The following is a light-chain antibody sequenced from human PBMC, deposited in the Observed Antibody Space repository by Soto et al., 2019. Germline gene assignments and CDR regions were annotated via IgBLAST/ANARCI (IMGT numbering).Light chain of an antibody. Sequence: QSALTQPASVSGSPGQSITISCTGTSSDVGAYNSVSWYQQHPGKAPKLMICEVSNRPSGVSNRFSGSKSGNTASLTISGLQAEDEADYYCSSFTSSSTLVVFGGGTKLTVL. CDR1: SSDVGAYNS. CDR3: SSFTSSSTLVV. V-gene: IGLV2-14*01. CDR2: EVS. J-gene: IGLJ2*01.